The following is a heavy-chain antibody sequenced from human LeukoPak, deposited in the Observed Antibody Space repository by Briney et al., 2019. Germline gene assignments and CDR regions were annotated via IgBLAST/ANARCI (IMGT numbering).Heavy chain of an antibody. J-gene: IGHJ4*02. Sequence: ASVKVSCKASGYTFTGYYMHWVRQAPGQGLEWMGWINPNSVGTNYAQKFQGRVTMTRDTSISTAYMELSRLRSDDTAVYYCAREEYSGYDRAFDYWGQGTLVTVSS. CDR2: INPNSVGT. CDR1: GYTFTGYY. D-gene: IGHD5-12*01. V-gene: IGHV1-2*02. CDR3: AREEYSGYDRAFDY.